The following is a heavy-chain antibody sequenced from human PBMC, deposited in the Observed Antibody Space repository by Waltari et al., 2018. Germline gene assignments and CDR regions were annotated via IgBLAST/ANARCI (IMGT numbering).Heavy chain of an antibody. D-gene: IGHD3-16*01. V-gene: IGHV3-7*01. CDR3: ARLYDYIWGSYPGRPDY. J-gene: IGHJ4*02. CDR1: GFTFSSYW. Sequence: EVQLVESGGGLVQPGGSLRLSCAASGFTFSSYWMSWVRQAPGKGLEWVANIKQDGSEKYYVDSVKGRFTISRDNAKNSLYLQMNSLRAEDTAVYYCARLYDYIWGSYPGRPDYWGQGTLVTVSS. CDR2: IKQDGSEK.